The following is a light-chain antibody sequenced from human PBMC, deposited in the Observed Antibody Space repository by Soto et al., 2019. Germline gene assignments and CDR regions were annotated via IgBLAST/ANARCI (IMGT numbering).Light chain of an antibody. Sequence: QSALTQPRSVAGSPGQSLTISCTGTSGDIGGYNYVSWYQHHPGKAPKLLIYDVNKRPSRVPDRLSGSKSGNMASLTISGLQAEDEADYYCCSYAGNYTLVFGGGTKLTVL. J-gene: IGLJ2*01. CDR3: CSYAGNYTLV. CDR2: DVN. V-gene: IGLV2-11*01. CDR1: SGDIGGYNY.